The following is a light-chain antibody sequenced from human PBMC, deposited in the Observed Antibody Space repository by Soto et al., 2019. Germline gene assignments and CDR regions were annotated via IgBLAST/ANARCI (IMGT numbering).Light chain of an antibody. V-gene: IGKV1-5*03. CDR3: QQCFWHWT. CDR2: KAS. Sequence: MTESPSALAGSVRKRVTITFRASQTISSWLAWYQQKPGKAPKLLIYKASTLKSGVPSRFSGSGSGTEFALSITSLQPAAFATYYCQQCFWHWTFGQGTKVDIK. CDR1: QTISSW. J-gene: IGKJ1*01.